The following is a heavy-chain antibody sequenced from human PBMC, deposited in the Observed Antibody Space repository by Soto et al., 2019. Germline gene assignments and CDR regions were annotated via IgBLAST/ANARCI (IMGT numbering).Heavy chain of an antibody. Sequence: ASVKVSCKASGFTFTSSAMQWVRQARGQRLEWIGWIVVGSGNTNYAQKFQERVTITRDMSTSTAYMELSSLRSEDTAVYYCAAGRYDFWSGPYHFDYWGQGTLVTVSS. CDR2: IVVGSGNT. V-gene: IGHV1-58*02. D-gene: IGHD3-3*01. J-gene: IGHJ4*02. CDR3: AAGRYDFWSGPYHFDY. CDR1: GFTFTSSA.